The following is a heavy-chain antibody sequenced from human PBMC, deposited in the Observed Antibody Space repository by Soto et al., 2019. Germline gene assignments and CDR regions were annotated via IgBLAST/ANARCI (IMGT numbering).Heavy chain of an antibody. CDR3: ARATIDARRPPYYSDMDV. J-gene: IGHJ6*02. CDR1: GGTFSRNA. Sequence: QVQLVQSGAEVKKPGSSVKVSCKASGGTFSRNAFSWVRQAPGQGLEWMGGIIPIFGSANYAQKFQGRVTITADRSTSTAYMGLSSLRSDDTAVYYCARATIDARRPPYYSDMDVWGQGPTVTVSS. V-gene: IGHV1-69*06. D-gene: IGHD6-6*01. CDR2: IIPIFGSA.